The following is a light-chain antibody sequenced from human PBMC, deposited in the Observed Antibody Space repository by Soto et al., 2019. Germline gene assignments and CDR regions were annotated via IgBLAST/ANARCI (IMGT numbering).Light chain of an antibody. CDR1: QSISRY. CDR3: QQRRSWLS. Sequence: IVLNQSAGTLSLSTGERATLSCRASQSISRYLAWYQQKPGQGPRLLIYGASSRATGTPDRFSGGGSGTVFTLTISSLDPEYVAIYYCQQRRSWLSFGGGTKVDIK. CDR2: GAS. V-gene: IGKV3-11*01. J-gene: IGKJ4*01.